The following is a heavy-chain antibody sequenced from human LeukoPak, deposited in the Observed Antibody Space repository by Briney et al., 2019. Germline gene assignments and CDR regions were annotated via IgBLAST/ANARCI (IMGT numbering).Heavy chain of an antibody. CDR2: IYYSGST. D-gene: IGHD3-10*01. V-gene: IGHV4-59*01. Sequence: SETLSLTCTVSGGSISSYYWSWIRQPPGKGLEWIGYIYYSGSTNYNPSLKSRVTISVDTSKNQFSLKLRSVTAADTAVYYCARLLWFGEYYFDYWGQGTLVTVSS. CDR3: ARLLWFGEYYFDY. CDR1: GGSISSYY. J-gene: IGHJ4*02.